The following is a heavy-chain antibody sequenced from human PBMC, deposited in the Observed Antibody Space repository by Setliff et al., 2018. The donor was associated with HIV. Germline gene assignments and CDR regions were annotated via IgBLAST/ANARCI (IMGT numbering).Heavy chain of an antibody. CDR2: IYYSGST. CDR1: GGSISSANYY. J-gene: IGHJ3*02. D-gene: IGHD6-25*01. V-gene: IGHV4-31*03. Sequence: KPSETLSLTCSVSGGSISSANYYWSWIRQHPGRGLEWIGYIYYSGSTYYNPSLKSRVTMSLDTSNNQFSLKLSSVTAADTAVYYCARGFEAADAFHIWGQGTMVTVSS. CDR3: ARGFEAADAFHI.